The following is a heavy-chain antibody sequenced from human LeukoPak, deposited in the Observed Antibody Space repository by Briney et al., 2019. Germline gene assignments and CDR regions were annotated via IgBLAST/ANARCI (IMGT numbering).Heavy chain of an antibody. CDR1: GFTVSSNY. J-gene: IGHJ4*02. D-gene: IGHD3-22*01. CDR3: ARDRDSSGYYYV. CDR2: IYSGGST. Sequence: PGGSLRLSCAASGFTVSSNYMSWVRQAPGKGLEWVSVIYSGGSTYYADSVKGRFTISGDNSKNTLYLQMDSLRAEDTAVYYCARDRDSSGYYYVWGQGTLVTVSS. V-gene: IGHV3-53*01.